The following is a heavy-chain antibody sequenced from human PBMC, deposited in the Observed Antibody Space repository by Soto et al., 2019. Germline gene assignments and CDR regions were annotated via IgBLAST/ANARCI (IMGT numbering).Heavy chain of an antibody. CDR2: IYYSGST. CDR1: GGSISSSSYY. Sequence: SETLSLTCTVSGGSISSSSYYWGWIRQPPGKGLEWIGSIYYSGSTYYNPSLKSRVTISVDTSKNQFSLKLSSVTAADMAVYYCASLYCSGGSCYQLIDYWGQGTLVTVS. J-gene: IGHJ4*02. D-gene: IGHD2-15*01. CDR3: ASLYCSGGSCYQLIDY. V-gene: IGHV4-39*01.